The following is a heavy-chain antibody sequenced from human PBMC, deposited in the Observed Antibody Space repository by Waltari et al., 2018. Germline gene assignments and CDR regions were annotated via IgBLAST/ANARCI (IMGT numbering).Heavy chain of an antibody. Sequence: QLQLQQSSPGLVTLSESLSVTCVVPGDSTSSNSWGTWVRLTPGKGLDWIGQIHRSVRTNYSPSLESRVTVSMDTSNNQFSLKVCSAAAADTAVYYCARDRGRGLYLDSWGQGTLVTVSP. CDR3: ARDRGRGLYLDS. CDR2: IHRSVRT. CDR1: GDSTSSNSW. V-gene: IGHV4-4*02. J-gene: IGHJ4*02. D-gene: IGHD2-15*01.